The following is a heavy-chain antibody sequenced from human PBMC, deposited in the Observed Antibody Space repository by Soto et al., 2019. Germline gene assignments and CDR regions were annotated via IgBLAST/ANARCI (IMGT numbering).Heavy chain of an antibody. J-gene: IGHJ4*02. D-gene: IGHD3-22*01. Sequence: SETLSLTCTVSGDSISTFYWGWMRQSPGKELEWIGYVYYTGSTNYNPSLKSRVTISVDRSKNQFSLKLTSANAADTAVYYCARGRTVRNYADDSSDYFYFFDYWGQGTQLTVSS. V-gene: IGHV4-59*01. CDR1: GDSISTFY. CDR2: VYYTGST. CDR3: ARGRTVRNYADDSSDYFYFFDY.